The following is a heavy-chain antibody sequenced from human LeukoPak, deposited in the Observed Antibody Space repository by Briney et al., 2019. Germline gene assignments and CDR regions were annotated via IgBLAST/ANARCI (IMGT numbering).Heavy chain of an antibody. D-gene: IGHD6-13*01. CDR2: TYYKSKWYN. Sequence: QTLSLTCAISGDSVSSNSADWNWIRQSPPRGLQWLGRTYYKSKWYNDYAVSVKSRININTDTSKNQFSLQLNSVTPEDTAVYYCAREGYSSSWYEAHYYYYYYMDVWGKGTTVTVSS. CDR3: AREGYSSSWYEAHYYYYYYMDV. CDR1: GDSVSSNSAD. J-gene: IGHJ6*03. V-gene: IGHV6-1*01.